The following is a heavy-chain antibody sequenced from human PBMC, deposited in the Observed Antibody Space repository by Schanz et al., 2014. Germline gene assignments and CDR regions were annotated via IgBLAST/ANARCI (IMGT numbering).Heavy chain of an antibody. V-gene: IGHV4-59*01. CDR3: ARDVGHYGMDV. CDR1: GGSISSYY. Sequence: QVQLQESGPGLVKPSETLSLTCTVSGGSISSYYWSWIRQPPGKGLEWIGYIYYSGSTKYNPSLKSRVTISVDTSKNQFSLKLSSVTAADMAVYYCARDVGHYGMDVWGQGTTVTVSS. J-gene: IGHJ6*02. CDR2: IYYSGST.